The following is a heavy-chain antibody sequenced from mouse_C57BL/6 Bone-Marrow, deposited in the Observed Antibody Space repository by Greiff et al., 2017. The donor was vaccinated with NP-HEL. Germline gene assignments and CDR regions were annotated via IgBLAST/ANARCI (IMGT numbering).Heavy chain of an antibody. J-gene: IGHJ1*03. Sequence: QVHVKQSGAELVKPGASVKMSCKASGYTFTTYPIEWMKQNHGKSLEWIGNFHPYNDDTKYNEKFKGKATLTVEKSSSTVYLELSRLTSDDSAVYYCARAITTVVAKYFDVWGTGTTVTVSS. CDR1: GYTFTTYP. CDR3: ARAITTVVAKYFDV. CDR2: FHPYNDDT. V-gene: IGHV1-47*01. D-gene: IGHD1-1*01.